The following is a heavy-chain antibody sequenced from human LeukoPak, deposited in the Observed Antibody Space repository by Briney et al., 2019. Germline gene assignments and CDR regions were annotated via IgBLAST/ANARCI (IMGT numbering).Heavy chain of an antibody. CDR1: GGSFSGYY. CDR3: AGQARAGHWFDP. CDR2: INHSGST. D-gene: IGHD1-14*01. J-gene: IGHJ5*02. V-gene: IGHV4-34*01. Sequence: SETLSLTCAVYGGSFSGYYWSWIRQPPGKGLEWVGEINHSGSTNYNPSLKSRVTISVDTSKNQSSLQQSSVPAADTAVYYCAGQARAGHWFDPWGQGTLVTVSS.